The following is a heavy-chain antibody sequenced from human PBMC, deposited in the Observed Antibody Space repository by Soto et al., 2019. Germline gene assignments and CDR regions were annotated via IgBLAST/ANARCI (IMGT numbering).Heavy chain of an antibody. J-gene: IGHJ4*02. CDR1: GFTFSSYG. D-gene: IGHD6-13*01. CDR2: ISYDGSNK. V-gene: IGHV3-30*18. CDR3: AKAGSSSWYYFDY. Sequence: SLRLSCAASGFTFSSYGMHWVRQAPGKGLEWVAVISYDGSNKYYADSVKGRFTISRDNSKNTLYLQMNSLRAEDTAVYYCAKAGSSSWYYFDYWGQGTLVTVSS.